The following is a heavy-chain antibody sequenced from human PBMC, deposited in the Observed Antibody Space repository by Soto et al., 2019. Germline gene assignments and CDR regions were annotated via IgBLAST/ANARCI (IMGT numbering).Heavy chain of an antibody. CDR3: AKDAIANDGIWLMDS. CDR2: LLRPGRST. J-gene: IGHJ5*02. Sequence: GGSLRLSRSASGFMFSDYAMTWARQAPGKELEWVSGLLRPGRSTYYADSVKGRFTISGDTSANTVYLQMDSLRAEDTAVYYCAKDAIANDGIWLMDSWGQGTVVTVSS. D-gene: IGHD3-16*01. CDR1: GFMFSDYA. V-gene: IGHV3-23*01.